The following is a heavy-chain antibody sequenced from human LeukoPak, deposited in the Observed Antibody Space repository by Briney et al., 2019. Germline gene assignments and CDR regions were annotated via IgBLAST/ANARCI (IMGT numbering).Heavy chain of an antibody. V-gene: IGHV3-64*01. Sequence: PGGSLRLSCAASGFTFSSYAMHWVRQAPGKGLEYVSAISSNGGSTYYANSVKGRFTISRDNSKNTLYLQMNSLRAEDTAVYYCAKGRKGLLFVRGVDFDYWGQGTLVTVSS. J-gene: IGHJ4*02. CDR2: ISSNGGST. CDR3: AKGRKGLLFVRGVDFDY. CDR1: GFTFSSYA. D-gene: IGHD3-10*01.